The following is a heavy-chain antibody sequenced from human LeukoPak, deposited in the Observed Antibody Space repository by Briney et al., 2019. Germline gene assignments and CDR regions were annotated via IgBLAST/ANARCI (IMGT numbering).Heavy chain of an antibody. V-gene: IGHV3-74*01. CDR2: INTDGSST. CDR1: GFTLSNYW. D-gene: IGHD2-2*01. CDR3: AREKGLLLRYYMDV. Sequence: GGSLRLSCSASGFTLSNYWIHWVRQAPGKGLVWVSRINTDGSSTNYADSVRGRFTVSRGNAKNTLYLQMNSLRAEDTAVYYCAREKGLLLRYYMDVWGKGTTVTISS. J-gene: IGHJ6*03.